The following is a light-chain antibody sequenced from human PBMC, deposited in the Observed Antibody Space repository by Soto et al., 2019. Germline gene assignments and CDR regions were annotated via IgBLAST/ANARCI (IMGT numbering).Light chain of an antibody. CDR3: AAWDDSLNGVV. CDR1: SSNIGRNA. CDR2: RNN. Sequence: QSVLTQPPSASGTPGQRVTISSSGSSSNIGRNAVTWYQQLPGTAPRVHIYRNNQRPSGVPDRFSGSKSGPSASLAISGLQSEDEADYYCAAWDDSLNGVVFGGGTKLTVL. J-gene: IGLJ2*01. V-gene: IGLV1-44*01.